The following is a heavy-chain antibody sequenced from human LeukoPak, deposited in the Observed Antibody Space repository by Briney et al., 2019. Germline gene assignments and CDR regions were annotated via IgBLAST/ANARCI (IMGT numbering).Heavy chain of an antibody. CDR3: ARHIGTGWYWAFDI. D-gene: IGHD6-19*01. V-gene: IGHV4-4*08. CDR2: THINGNI. J-gene: IGHJ3*02. Sequence: SETLSLTCTVSGGSISGFFWSWIRQSPGKGLEWIGHTHINGNIRYNPSLNSRVTISLDTSKMQFSLKLDSATAADTAVYYRARHIGTGWYWAFDIWGQGTLVTVSS. CDR1: GGSISGFF.